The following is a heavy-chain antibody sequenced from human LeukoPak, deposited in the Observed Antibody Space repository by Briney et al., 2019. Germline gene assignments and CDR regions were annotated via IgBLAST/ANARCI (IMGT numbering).Heavy chain of an antibody. CDR2: ISSSSSYI. J-gene: IGHJ4*02. CDR1: GFTFSSYS. V-gene: IGHV3-21*04. CDR3: AKDPRVVAASYYFDY. Sequence: GGSLRLSCAASGFTFSSYSMNWVRQAPGKGLEWVSSISSSSSYIYYADSVKGRFTISRDNAKNTLYLQMNSLRAEDTAVYYCAKDPRVVAASYYFDYWGQGTLVTVSS. D-gene: IGHD2-15*01.